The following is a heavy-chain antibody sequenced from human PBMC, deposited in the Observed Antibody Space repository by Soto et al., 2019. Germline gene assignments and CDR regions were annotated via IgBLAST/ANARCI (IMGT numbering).Heavy chain of an antibody. CDR3: AHAYGGRSLY. V-gene: IGHV2-5*02. Sequence: QITLKESGPTLVKPTQTLTLTCTFSGFSLTTDRVGVGWIRQPPGEALEWLAVIYWDDSKTYRPSLESSRTITTDTSKNQVALTMTNMDSLDTATYYCAHAYGGRSLYWGQGTLVTVSS. CDR2: IYWDDSK. D-gene: IGHD1-26*01. CDR1: GFSLTTDRVG. J-gene: IGHJ4*02.